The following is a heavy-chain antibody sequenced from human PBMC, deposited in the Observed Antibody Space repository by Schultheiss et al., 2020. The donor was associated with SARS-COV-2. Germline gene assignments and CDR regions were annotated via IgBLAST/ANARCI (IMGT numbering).Heavy chain of an antibody. CDR3: ARGVIYDFWSAIVPTGAAFDI. J-gene: IGHJ3*02. D-gene: IGHD3-3*01. V-gene: IGHV3-21*01. CDR1: GFTVSSNY. CDR2: ISSSSSYI. Sequence: GGSLRLSCAASGFTVSSNYMSWVRQAPGKGLEWVSSISSSSSYIYYADSVKGRFIISRDNSRNTLYLQMNSLRAEDTAVYYCARGVIYDFWSAIVPTGAAFDIWGQGTMVTVSS.